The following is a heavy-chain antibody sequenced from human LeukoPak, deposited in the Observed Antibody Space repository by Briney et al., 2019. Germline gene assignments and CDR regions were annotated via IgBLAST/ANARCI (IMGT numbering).Heavy chain of an antibody. J-gene: IGHJ6*03. V-gene: IGHV1-69*05. CDR1: GGTFSSYA. Sequence: SVKVSCKASGGTFSSYAISWVRQAPGQGLEWMGGIIPIFGAANYAQKFQGRVTITTDESTSTAYMELSSLRSEDTAVYYCARGVVGATGVYYYYMDVWGKGTTVTVSS. CDR3: ARGVVGATGVYYYYMDV. CDR2: IIPIFGAA. D-gene: IGHD1-26*01.